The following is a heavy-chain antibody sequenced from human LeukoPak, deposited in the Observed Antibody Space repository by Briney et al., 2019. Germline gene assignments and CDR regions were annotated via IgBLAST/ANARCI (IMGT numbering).Heavy chain of an antibody. CDR2: ISGSGGST. CDR3: AKDDRIQTRRYSYHY. J-gene: IGHJ4*02. CDR1: GFTFSSYA. V-gene: IGHV3-23*01. Sequence: GGSLRLSCAASGFTFSSYAMSWVRQAPGKGLEWVSVISGSGGSTSYADSVKGRFTISRDNSMNTLYLQMNSLRAEDTAVYYCAKDDRIQTRRYSYHYWGQGTLVTVSS. D-gene: IGHD5-18*01.